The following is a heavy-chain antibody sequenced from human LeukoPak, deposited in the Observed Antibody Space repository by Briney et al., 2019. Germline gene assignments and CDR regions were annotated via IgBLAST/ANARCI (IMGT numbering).Heavy chain of an antibody. CDR2: INHSGST. Sequence: PSETLSLTCAVYGGSFSGYYWSWIRQPPGKGLEWIGEINHSGSTNYNPPLKSRVTISVDTSKNQFSLKLNSVTAADTAVYYCARGNEPYCSSTSCYGGVPYYFDYWGQGTLVTVSS. D-gene: IGHD2-2*01. V-gene: IGHV4-34*01. CDR1: GGSFSGYY. CDR3: ARGNEPYCSSTSCYGGVPYYFDY. J-gene: IGHJ4*02.